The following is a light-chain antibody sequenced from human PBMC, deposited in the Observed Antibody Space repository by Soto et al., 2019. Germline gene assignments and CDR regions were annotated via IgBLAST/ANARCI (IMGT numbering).Light chain of an antibody. CDR1: QSVLYGSNNKDY. V-gene: IGKV4-1*01. J-gene: IGKJ2*01. CDR3: QQYYDTRT. Sequence: DIVMTQSPESLAVSLGESATINCKSSQSVLYGSNNKDYLAWYQQKPGQPPKLLIHWASTRESGVPYRLSGSGSGTDFTLTISSLQAEDAAVYYFQQYYDTRTCGQGTNLQIK. CDR2: WAS.